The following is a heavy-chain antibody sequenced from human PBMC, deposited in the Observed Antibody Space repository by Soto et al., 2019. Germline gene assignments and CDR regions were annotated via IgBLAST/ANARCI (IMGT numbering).Heavy chain of an antibody. J-gene: IGHJ4*02. CDR2: ISAYNGNT. V-gene: IGHV1-18*04. CDR1: GYTFTSYG. CDR3: ARGCRVTTVVTPLCY. D-gene: IGHD4-17*01. Sequence: RASVKVSCKASGYTFTSYGISWVRQAPGQGLEWMGWISAYNGNTNYAQKLQGRVTMTTDTSTSTAYMELRSLRSDDTAVYYCARGCRVTTVVTPLCYWGQGTLVTVSS.